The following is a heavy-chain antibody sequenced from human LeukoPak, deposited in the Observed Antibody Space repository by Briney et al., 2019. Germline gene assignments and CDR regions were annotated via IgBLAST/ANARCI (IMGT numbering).Heavy chain of an antibody. CDR3: ARDPMPKQYCLDDCYSIFEY. J-gene: IGHJ4*02. D-gene: IGHD2-21*02. CDR1: GGSISSYY. V-gene: IGHV4-59*01. Sequence: SETLSLTCTVSGGSISSYYWNWIRQPPGKGLDWIGYIYYSGSTNYNPSLKSRVTISVDTSKNQFSLKLSSVTAADTAVYYCARDPMPKQYCLDDCYSIFEYWGQGTLVTVSS. CDR2: IYYSGST.